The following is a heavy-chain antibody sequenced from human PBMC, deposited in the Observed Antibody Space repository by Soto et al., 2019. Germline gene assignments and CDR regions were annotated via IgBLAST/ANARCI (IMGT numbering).Heavy chain of an antibody. V-gene: IGHV4-31*01. Sequence: GCCCSCKNKHPGKGLEWIGYISHNGSTYYNPSLKTPVLISVDTSNNLFSLNLTHVTAEDTAVYYCAREYPYGSNFFEFLGQRSL. CDR2: ISHNGST. CDR1: GCC. J-gene: IGHJ4*02. D-gene: IGHD3-10*01. CDR3: AREYPYGSNFFEF.